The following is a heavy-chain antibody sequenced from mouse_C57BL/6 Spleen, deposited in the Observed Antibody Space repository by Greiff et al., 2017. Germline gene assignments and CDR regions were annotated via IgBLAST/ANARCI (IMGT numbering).Heavy chain of an antibody. V-gene: IGHV1-52*01. Sequence: QVQLQQPGAELVRPGSSVKLSCKASGYTFTSYWMHWVKQRPIQGLEWIGNIDPSDSETHYNQKFKDKATLTVDKSSSTAYMQLSSLTSEDSAVYYCAMKGLHYYGSIWYFDVWGTGTTVTVSS. CDR3: AMKGLHYYGSIWYFDV. CDR2: IDPSDSET. D-gene: IGHD1-1*01. CDR1: GYTFTSYW. J-gene: IGHJ1*03.